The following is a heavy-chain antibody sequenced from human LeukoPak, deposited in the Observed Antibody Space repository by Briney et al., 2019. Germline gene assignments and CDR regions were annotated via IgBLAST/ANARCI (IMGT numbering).Heavy chain of an antibody. CDR1: GGSIDSYY. CDR2: IYYTGST. CDR3: ARVCQSAEYYFDY. Sequence: SEALSLTCTVSGGSIDSYYWSWIRQPPGKGLEWIGYIYYTGSTEYHPSLKSRVTISLDTSKNQFSLKLTSVTAADTAVYYCARVCQSAEYYFDYWGQGNLVSVSS. V-gene: IGHV4-59*13. J-gene: IGHJ4*02.